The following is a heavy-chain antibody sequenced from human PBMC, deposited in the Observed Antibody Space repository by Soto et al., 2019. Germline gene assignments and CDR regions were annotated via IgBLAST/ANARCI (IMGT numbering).Heavy chain of an antibody. CDR2: IYYRGST. J-gene: IGHJ3*02. V-gene: IGHV4-31*03. CDR1: GGSISSSGYY. D-gene: IGHD3-22*01. Sequence: QVQLQESGPGLVKPSQTLSLTCTVSGGSISSSGYYWSWIRQHPGKGLEWIGYIYYRGSTYYNPSLKSRVTISVDTSKNQFSLRLTSVTAADTAVYYCARDLSSDDAFDIWGQGTMVTVSS. CDR3: ARDLSSDDAFDI.